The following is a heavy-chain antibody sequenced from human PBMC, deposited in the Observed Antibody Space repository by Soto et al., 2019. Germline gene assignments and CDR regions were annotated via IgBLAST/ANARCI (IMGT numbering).Heavy chain of an antibody. CDR1: GGTFSSYA. CDR2: IIPIFGTA. D-gene: IGHD6-13*01. CDR3: AREGQSSSWYSAFDI. J-gene: IGHJ3*02. V-gene: IGHV1-69*13. Sequence: SVKVSCKASGGTFSSYAISWVRQAPGQGLEWMGGIIPIFGTANYAQKFQGRVTITADESTSTAYMELSSLRSEDTAVYYCAREGQSSSWYSAFDIWGQGTMVTVSS.